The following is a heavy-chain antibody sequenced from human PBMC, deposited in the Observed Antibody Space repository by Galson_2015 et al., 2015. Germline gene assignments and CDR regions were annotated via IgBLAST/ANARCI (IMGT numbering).Heavy chain of an antibody. CDR2: IKYDGSQT. CDR3: ARDANRGGEFDY. Sequence: SLRLSCAASGFTFRNYWMVWVRQTPAKGLQWVAKIKYDGSQTFYVDYVKGRFTISRDNAENSLDLQMNSLRADDTAVYYCARDANRGGEFDYWGQGALVTVSS. J-gene: IGHJ4*02. CDR1: GFTFRNYW. D-gene: IGHD1-14*01. V-gene: IGHV3-7*03.